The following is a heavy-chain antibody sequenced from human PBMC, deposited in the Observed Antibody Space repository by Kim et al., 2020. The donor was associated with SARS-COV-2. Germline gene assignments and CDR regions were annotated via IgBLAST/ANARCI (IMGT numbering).Heavy chain of an antibody. V-gene: IGHV3-23*01. Sequence: GGSLRLSCAASGFTFSSYAMSWVRQAPGKGLEWVSAISGSGGSTYYADSVKGRFTISRDNSKNTLYLQMNSLRAEDTAVYYCAKSTIFGVYDHQGFDYWGQGTLVTVSS. J-gene: IGHJ4*02. D-gene: IGHD3-3*01. CDR2: ISGSGGST. CDR3: AKSTIFGVYDHQGFDY. CDR1: GFTFSSYA.